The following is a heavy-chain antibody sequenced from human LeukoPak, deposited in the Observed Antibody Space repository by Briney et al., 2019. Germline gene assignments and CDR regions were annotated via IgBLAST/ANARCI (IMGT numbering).Heavy chain of an antibody. D-gene: IGHD6-19*01. CDR2: ISAYNGNT. CDR3: ARVAVAGILDY. CDR1: GYTFTSYD. J-gene: IGHJ4*02. V-gene: IGHV1-18*01. Sequence: GASVKVSCKASGYTFTSYDINWVRQAPGQGLEWMGWISAYNGNTNYAQKLQGRVTMTTDTSTSTAYMELRSLRSDDTAVYYCARVAVAGILDYWGQGTLVTVSS.